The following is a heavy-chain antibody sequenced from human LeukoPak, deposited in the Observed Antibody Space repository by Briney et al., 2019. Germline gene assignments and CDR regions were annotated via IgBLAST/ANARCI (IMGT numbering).Heavy chain of an antibody. Sequence: GGSLRLSCAASGFTFSSYAMSWVRQAPGKGLEWVSAISGSGGSTYYADSVKGRFTISRDNSKNTLYLQMNSLRSEDTAVYYCARDYGGNSGWFDPWGQGTLVTVSS. CDR3: ARDYGGNSGWFDP. CDR2: ISGSGGST. D-gene: IGHD4-23*01. J-gene: IGHJ5*02. V-gene: IGHV3-23*01. CDR1: GFTFSSYA.